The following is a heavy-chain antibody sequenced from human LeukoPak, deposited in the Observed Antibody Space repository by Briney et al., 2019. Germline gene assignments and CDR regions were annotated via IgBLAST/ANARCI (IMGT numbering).Heavy chain of an antibody. V-gene: IGHV3-21*04. CDR1: GFTLSGYG. J-gene: IGHJ4*02. CDR2: INPSSNYI. D-gene: IGHD3-22*01. CDR3: TASSERTPFEY. Sequence: PGGSLRLSCAASGFTLSGYGMHWVRQAPGKGLEWVSSINPSSNYIYYTDSVKGRFTISRDDSKNTAYLQMNSLKTEDTAVYYCTASSERTPFEYWGQGTLATVSS.